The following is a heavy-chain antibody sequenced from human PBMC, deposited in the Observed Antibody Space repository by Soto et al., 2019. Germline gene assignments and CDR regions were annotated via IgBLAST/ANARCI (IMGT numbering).Heavy chain of an antibody. CDR2: INAGNGNT. Sequence: GASVKVSCKASGYTFTSYAMHWVRQAPGQRLEWMGWINAGNGNTKYSQKFQGRVTITRDTSASTAYMELSSLRSEDTAVYYCARDYKGPSPKSYGDYIRELNWFDPWGQGTLVTVSS. J-gene: IGHJ5*02. CDR3: ARDYKGPSPKSYGDYIRELNWFDP. D-gene: IGHD4-17*01. CDR1: GYTFTSYA. V-gene: IGHV1-3*01.